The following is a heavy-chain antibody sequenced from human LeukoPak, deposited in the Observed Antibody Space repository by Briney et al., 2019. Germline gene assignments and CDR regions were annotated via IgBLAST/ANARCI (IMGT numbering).Heavy chain of an antibody. CDR1: GFTFSSYA. CDR3: AKTPAGSGYEWFDP. V-gene: IGHV3-23*01. J-gene: IGHJ5*02. D-gene: IGHD3-22*01. CDR2: ISGSGGGT. Sequence: PGGSLRLSCAASGFTFSSYAMSWVRQAPGKGLEWVSAISGSGGGTYYADSVKGRFTISRDNSKNTLYLQMNSLRAEDTAVYYCAKTPAGSGYEWFDPWGQGTLVTVSS.